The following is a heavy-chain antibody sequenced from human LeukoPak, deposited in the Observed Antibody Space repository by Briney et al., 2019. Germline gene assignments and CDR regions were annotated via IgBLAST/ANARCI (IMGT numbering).Heavy chain of an antibody. CDR2: IYTSGST. D-gene: IGHD3-22*01. V-gene: IGHV4-4*09. CDR3: ARVDSSSYYTLDGDY. Sequence: SETLSLTCTVSGGSISSYYWSWIRQPPGKGLEWIGYIYTSGSTNYNPSLKSRVTISVDTSKNQFSLKLSSVTAADTAVYYCARVDSSSYYTLDGDYWGQGTLVTVSS. J-gene: IGHJ4*02. CDR1: GGSISSYY.